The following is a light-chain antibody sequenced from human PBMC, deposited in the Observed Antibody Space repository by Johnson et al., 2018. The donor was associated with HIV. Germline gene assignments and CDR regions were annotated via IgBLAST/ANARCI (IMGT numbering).Light chain of an antibody. CDR3: GTWDNSLGVFFV. V-gene: IGLV1-51*01. CDR1: SSNIGNNY. J-gene: IGLJ1*01. Sequence: QSVLTQPPSVSAAPGQKVTISCSGSSSNIGNNYVSWYQNLPGTAPKLLIYDNNKRPSGIPDRFSGSKSGTSATLGITGLQTGDEADYYCGTWDNSLGVFFVFGTGTEVTVL. CDR2: DNN.